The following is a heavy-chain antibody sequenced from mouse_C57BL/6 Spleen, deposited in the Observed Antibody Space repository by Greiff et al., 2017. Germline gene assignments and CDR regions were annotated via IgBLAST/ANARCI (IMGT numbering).Heavy chain of an antibody. CDR3: ACYYSIPFDY. J-gene: IGHJ2*01. V-gene: IGHV1-42*01. CDR1: GYSFTGYY. CDR2: INPSTGGT. D-gene: IGHD2-1*01. Sequence: EVQLQQSGPELVKPGASVKISCKASGYSFTGYYMNWVKQSPEKSLEWIGEINPSTGGTTYNQKFKAKATLTVDKSSSTAYMQLKSLTSEDSAVYYCACYYSIPFDYWGQGTTLTVSS.